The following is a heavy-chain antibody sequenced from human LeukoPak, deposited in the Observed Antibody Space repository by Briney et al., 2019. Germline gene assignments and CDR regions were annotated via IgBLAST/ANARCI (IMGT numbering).Heavy chain of an antibody. J-gene: IGHJ4*02. V-gene: IGHV1-18*01. CDR1: GYTFTTYG. CDR2: ISAYNGNT. Sequence: ASVKVSCKAYGYTFTTYGFSWVRQAPGQGLEWMGWISAYNGNTNYAQKLQGRVTMTTDTSTSTAYMELRSLRSDDTAVYYCARLRIPYDSSGYSPFDYWGQGTLVTVSS. D-gene: IGHD3-22*01. CDR3: ARLRIPYDSSGYSPFDY.